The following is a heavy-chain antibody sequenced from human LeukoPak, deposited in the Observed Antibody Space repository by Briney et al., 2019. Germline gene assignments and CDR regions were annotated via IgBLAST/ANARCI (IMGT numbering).Heavy chain of an antibody. V-gene: IGHV1-24*01. Sequence: ASVKVSCKVSGYTLTELSMHWVRQAPAKGLEWMGGLDPKDGETIYAQKFQGRVTMTEDTSTDTAYMELSSLRSEDTAVYYCATGERYSSSSGKLETFDIWGQGTMVTVSS. J-gene: IGHJ3*02. CDR3: ATGERYSSSSGKLETFDI. CDR2: LDPKDGET. D-gene: IGHD6-6*01. CDR1: GYTLTELS.